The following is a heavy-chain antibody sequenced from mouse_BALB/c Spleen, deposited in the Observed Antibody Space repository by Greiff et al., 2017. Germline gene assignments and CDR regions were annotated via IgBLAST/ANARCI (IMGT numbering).Heavy chain of an antibody. Sequence: EVQVVESGGGLVQPGGSRKLSCAASGFTFSSFGMHWVRQAPEKGLEWVAYISSGSSTIYYADTVKGRFTISRDNPKNTLFLQMTSLRSEDTAMYYCARSVGNYRYFDVWGAGTTVTVSS. D-gene: IGHD2-1*01. CDR3: ARSVGNYRYFDV. CDR2: ISSGSSTI. V-gene: IGHV5-17*02. J-gene: IGHJ1*01. CDR1: GFTFSSFG.